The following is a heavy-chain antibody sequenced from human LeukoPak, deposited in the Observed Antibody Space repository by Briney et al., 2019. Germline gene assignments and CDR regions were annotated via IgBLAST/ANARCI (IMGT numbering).Heavy chain of an antibody. D-gene: IGHD3-10*01. CDR1: GGTVSSYA. CDR3: ARGEFGGYYYYYYMDV. CDR2: IIPIFGTA. V-gene: IGHV1-69*05. Sequence: SVKLSCKASGGTVSSYAISWVRQAPGQALEWMGGIIPIFGTANYAQKFQARVTITTDESTSTAYMELSSLRSEDTAVYYCARGEFGGYYYYYYMDVWGKGTTVTVSS. J-gene: IGHJ6*03.